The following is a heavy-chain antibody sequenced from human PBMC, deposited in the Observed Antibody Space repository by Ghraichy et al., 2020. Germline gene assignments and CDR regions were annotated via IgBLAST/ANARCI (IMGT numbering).Heavy chain of an antibody. V-gene: IGHV4-30-4*01. CDR2: IYYSGST. Sequence: SETLSLTCTVSGGSISSGDYYWSWIRQPPGKGLEWIGYIYYSGSTYYNPSLKSRVTISVDTSKNQFSLKLSSVTAADTAVYYCARGHVVPAAGDAFDIWGQGTMVTVSS. J-gene: IGHJ3*02. D-gene: IGHD2-2*01. CDR1: GGSISSGDYY. CDR3: ARGHVVPAAGDAFDI.